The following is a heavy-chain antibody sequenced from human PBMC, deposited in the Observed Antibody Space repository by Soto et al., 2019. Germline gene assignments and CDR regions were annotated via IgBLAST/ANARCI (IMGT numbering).Heavy chain of an antibody. CDR3: PCLLRPAGHQSNWFDP. CDR2: IYPGDSDT. J-gene: IGHJ5*02. D-gene: IGHD2-2*01. Sequence: PGESLKISCKGSGYSFTSYWIGWVRQMPGKGLEWMGIIYPGDSDTRYSPSFQGQVTISADKSISTAYLQWSSLKASDTATYYCPCLLRPAGHQSNWFDPWGQGTFVTVSS. CDR1: GYSFTSYW. V-gene: IGHV5-51*01.